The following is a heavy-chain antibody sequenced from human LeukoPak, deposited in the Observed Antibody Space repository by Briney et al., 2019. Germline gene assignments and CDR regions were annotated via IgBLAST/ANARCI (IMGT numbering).Heavy chain of an antibody. D-gene: IGHD6-19*01. Sequence: PGGSLRLSCAASGFTFSSYAMSWIRQAPGKGLEWVSAIIGSGGSTYYADSVKGRFTISRDNYKNTLYLQMNSLRAEDTAVYYCAKYSSGWYGSDAFAIWGQGTMVTVSS. CDR3: AKYSSGWYGSDAFAI. CDR2: IIGSGGST. V-gene: IGHV3-23*01. CDR1: GFTFSSYA. J-gene: IGHJ3*02.